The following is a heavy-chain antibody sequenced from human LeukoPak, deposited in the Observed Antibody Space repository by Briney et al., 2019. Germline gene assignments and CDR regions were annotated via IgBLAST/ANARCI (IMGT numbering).Heavy chain of an antibody. CDR3: ATPSGYSSGWYSYYYGMDV. CDR1: GYTFTGYY. CDR2: INPNSGGT. V-gene: IGHV1-2*02. D-gene: IGHD6-19*01. J-gene: IGHJ6*02. Sequence: GASVKVSCKASGYTFTGYYMHWVRQAPGQGPEWMGWINPNSGGTNYAQKFQGRVTMTRDTSISTAYMELSRLRSDDTAVYYCATPSGYSSGWYSYYYGMDVWGQGTTVTVSS.